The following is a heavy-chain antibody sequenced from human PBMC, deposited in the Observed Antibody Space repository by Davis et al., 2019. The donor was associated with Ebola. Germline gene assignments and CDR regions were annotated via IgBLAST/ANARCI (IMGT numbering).Heavy chain of an antibody. J-gene: IGHJ4*02. D-gene: IGHD1-26*01. Sequence: MPSETLSLTCAVYGGSFSGYYWSWIRQPPGKGLEWIGYIYYSGSTYYNPSLKSRVTISVDTSKNQFSLKLSSVTAADTAVYYCLGVGATTFGYWGQGTLVTVSS. CDR3: LGVGATTFGY. CDR1: GGSFSGYY. CDR2: IYYSGST. V-gene: IGHV4-59*06.